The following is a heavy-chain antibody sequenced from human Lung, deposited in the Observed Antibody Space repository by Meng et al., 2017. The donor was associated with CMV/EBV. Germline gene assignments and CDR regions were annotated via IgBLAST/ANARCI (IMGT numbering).Heavy chain of an antibody. Sequence: GGSLRLXCAASGFSFSDYYMNWIRQAPGKGLEWVSYISSTGSTIYYADSVKGRFTISRDNAKNSVYLQMNSLRAEDTAVYYCASPPLSYGMDVWGQGTTVTVSS. V-gene: IGHV3-11*01. CDR2: ISSTGSTI. CDR3: ASPPLSYGMDV. CDR1: GFSFSDYY. J-gene: IGHJ6*02.